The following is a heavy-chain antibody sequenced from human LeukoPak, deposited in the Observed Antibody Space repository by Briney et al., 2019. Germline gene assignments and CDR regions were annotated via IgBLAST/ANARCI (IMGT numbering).Heavy chain of an antibody. J-gene: IGHJ4*02. D-gene: IGHD6-19*01. CDR3: ARENLLGYSSGWYGRLVDY. CDR2: IYYSGST. V-gene: IGHV4-39*07. Sequence: ASETLSLTCSVSGDSISTSSYYWGWIRQPPGKGLEWIGTIYYSGSTYYNPSLTSRVTISVDTSKNQFSLKLSSVTAADTTVYYCARENLLGYSSGWYGRLVDYWGQGTLATVSS. CDR1: GDSISTSSYY.